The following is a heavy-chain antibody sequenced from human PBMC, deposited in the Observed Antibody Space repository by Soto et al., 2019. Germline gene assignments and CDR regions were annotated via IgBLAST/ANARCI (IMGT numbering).Heavy chain of an antibody. CDR1: GGSISSSSYY. D-gene: IGHD6-25*01. J-gene: IGHJ4*02. V-gene: IGHV4-39*01. CDR3: ARHSPGRTPANY. CDR2: IYYSGST. Sequence: QLQLQESGPGLVKPSETLSLTCTVSGGSISSSSYYWGWIRQPPGKGLEWIGSIYYSGSTYYNTSLKSRVTISVDTSKNQSSMKLSSVTAADTAVYYCARHSPGRTPANYWGQGTLVTVSS.